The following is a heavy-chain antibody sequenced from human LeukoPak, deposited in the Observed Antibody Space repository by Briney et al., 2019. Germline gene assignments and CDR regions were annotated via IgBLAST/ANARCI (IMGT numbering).Heavy chain of an antibody. V-gene: IGHV3-48*02. Sequence: PGGSLRLSCAASGFTFSSYSMNWVRQAPGKGLEWVSYISSSSSTIYYADSVKGRFTISRDNAKNSLYLQMSSLRDEDTAVYYCARERNYGMDVWGQGTTVTVSS. CDR1: GFTFSSYS. J-gene: IGHJ6*02. CDR3: ARERNYGMDV. CDR2: ISSSSSTI.